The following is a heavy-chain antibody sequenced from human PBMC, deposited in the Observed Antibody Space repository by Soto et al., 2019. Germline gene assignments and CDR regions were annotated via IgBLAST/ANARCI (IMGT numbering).Heavy chain of an antibody. Sequence: SETLSLTCTVSGGPISSGGYYWSWIRQHPGKGLEWIGYIYYSGSTYYNPSLKSRVTISVDTSKNQFSLKLSSVTAADTAVYYCARGLAARPLRRYYFDYWGQGTLVTVSS. J-gene: IGHJ4*02. V-gene: IGHV4-31*03. CDR1: GGPISSGGYY. CDR3: ARGLAARPLRRYYFDY. D-gene: IGHD6-6*01. CDR2: IYYSGST.